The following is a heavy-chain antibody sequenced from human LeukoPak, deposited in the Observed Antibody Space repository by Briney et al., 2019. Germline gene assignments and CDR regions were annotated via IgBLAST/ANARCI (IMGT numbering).Heavy chain of an antibody. D-gene: IGHD5-12*01. CDR1: GYTFTGYY. V-gene: IGHV1-2*02. J-gene: IGHJ4*02. CDR3: ARNFEESGYDWGDY. Sequence: ASVKVSCKASGYTFTGYYMHWVRQAPGQGLEWMGWINPNSGGTNYAQKFQGRVTMTRDTSISTAYMELSRLRSDDTAVYYCARNFEESGYDWGDYWGQGTLVTVSS. CDR2: INPNSGGT.